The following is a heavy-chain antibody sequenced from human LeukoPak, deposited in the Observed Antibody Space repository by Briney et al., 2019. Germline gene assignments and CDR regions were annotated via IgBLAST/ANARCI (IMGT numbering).Heavy chain of an antibody. CDR3: AREGTAYGDYPYYFDY. V-gene: IGHV3-30*04. CDR1: GFTFSSYA. J-gene: IGHJ4*02. D-gene: IGHD4-17*01. Sequence: PGRSLRLSCAASGFTFSSYAMHWVRQAPGKGLEWVAVISYDGSNKYYADSVKGRFTISSDNSKNTLYLQMNSLRAEDTAVYYCAREGTAYGDYPYYFDYWDQGTLVTVSS. CDR2: ISYDGSNK.